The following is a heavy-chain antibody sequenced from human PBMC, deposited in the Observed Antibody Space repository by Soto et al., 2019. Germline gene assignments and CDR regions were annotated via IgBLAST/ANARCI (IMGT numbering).Heavy chain of an antibody. J-gene: IGHJ4*02. CDR2: ISGYNENP. Sequence: QVQLVQSGAEVKKPGASVKVSCKASGYTFTRYGFSWVRQAPGQRLEWMGWISGYNENPNYAQKFQGRVTLTTDTSTSTAYMELRSLRSDDTALYSCARDIHGDYPEYWGQGTLVTVSS. CDR1: GYTFTRYG. V-gene: IGHV1-18*01. D-gene: IGHD4-17*01. CDR3: ARDIHGDYPEY.